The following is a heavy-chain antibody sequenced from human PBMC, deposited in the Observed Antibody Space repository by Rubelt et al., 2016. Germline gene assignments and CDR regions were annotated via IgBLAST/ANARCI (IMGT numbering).Heavy chain of an antibody. CDR2: INAGNGNT. CDR3: AREASSGYYSDY. V-gene: IGHV1-3*01. J-gene: IGHJ4*02. D-gene: IGHD3-22*01. Sequence: MHWVRQAPGQRLEWMGWINAGNGNTKYSQKFQGRVTMTTDTSTSTAYMELRSLRSDDTAVYYCAREASSGYYSDYWGQGTLVTVSS.